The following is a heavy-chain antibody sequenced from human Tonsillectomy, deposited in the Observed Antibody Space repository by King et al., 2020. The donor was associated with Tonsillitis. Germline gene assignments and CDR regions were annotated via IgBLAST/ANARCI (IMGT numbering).Heavy chain of an antibody. V-gene: IGHV3-23*04. Sequence: VQLVESGGDLVQPGGSLRLSCAASGFTFSSHAMAWVRQAPGKGLEWVSAVSISGISTSYADSVKGRFTVSRDDSKNTLYLQMSSLRAEDTAVYYCASDWGGGNSRGYYWGQGTLVTVSS. J-gene: IGHJ4*02. CDR1: GFTFSSHA. D-gene: IGHD4-23*01. CDR3: ASDWGGGNSRGYY. CDR2: VSISGIST.